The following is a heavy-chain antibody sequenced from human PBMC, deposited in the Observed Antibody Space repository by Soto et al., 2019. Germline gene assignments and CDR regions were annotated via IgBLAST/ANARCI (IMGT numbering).Heavy chain of an antibody. D-gene: IGHD4-17*01. V-gene: IGHV4-39*01. CDR1: AGMPRPSTHH. J-gene: IGHJ3*02. CDR3: ARLPPTTVVTSPAFDI. CDR2: IYYSGST. Sequence: SETRRVPSTASAGMPRPSTHHVGRILLPPGKGLGWIGSIYYSGSTYYNPSLKSRVTISVDTSKNQFSLKLSSVTAADTTVYYCARLPPTTVVTSPAFDIWGQGTMVT.